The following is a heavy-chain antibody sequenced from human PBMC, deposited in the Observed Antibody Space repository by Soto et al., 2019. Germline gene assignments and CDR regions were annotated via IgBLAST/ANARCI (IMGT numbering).Heavy chain of an antibody. CDR3: AHAYGGTSWPNDAFDV. CDR1: GFSLSTDGVG. Sequence: QITLKESGPTLVKPTQTLTLTCTFSGFSLSTDGVGVGWIRQPPGKALEWLALIYWDDDQRYSPSLKTRLTITKDTSKNQVVLTMTNMASVDTATYYCAHAYGGTSWPNDAFDVWGQVTVVTVSS. D-gene: IGHD2-2*01. CDR2: IYWDDDQ. J-gene: IGHJ3*01. V-gene: IGHV2-5*02.